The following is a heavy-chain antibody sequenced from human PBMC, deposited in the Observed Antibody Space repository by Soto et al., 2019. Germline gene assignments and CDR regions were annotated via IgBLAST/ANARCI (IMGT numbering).Heavy chain of an antibody. CDR2: IKQDGSEK. CDR3: ARDGFAARSLAPYYYYGMDV. D-gene: IGHD6-6*01. Sequence: GGSLRLSCAASGFTFSSYWMSWVRQAPGKGLEWVANIKQDGSEKYYVDSVKGRFTISRDNAKNSLYLQMNSLRAEDTAVYYCARDGFAARSLAPYYYYGMDVWGQGTTVTVSS. CDR1: GFTFSSYW. V-gene: IGHV3-7*03. J-gene: IGHJ6*02.